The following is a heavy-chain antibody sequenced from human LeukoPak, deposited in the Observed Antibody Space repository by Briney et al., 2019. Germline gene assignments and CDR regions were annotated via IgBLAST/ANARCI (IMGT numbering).Heavy chain of an antibody. Sequence: GGSLRLSCAASGFTFSSYSMNWVRQAPGKGLEWVSSISSSSSYIYYADSVKGRFTISRDNAKNSLYLQMNSLRAEDTAVYYCARVGPFGDYALYYYYYMDVWGKGTTVTVSS. V-gene: IGHV3-21*01. CDR2: ISSSSSYI. CDR1: GFTFSSYS. J-gene: IGHJ6*03. D-gene: IGHD4-17*01. CDR3: ARVGPFGDYALYYYYYMDV.